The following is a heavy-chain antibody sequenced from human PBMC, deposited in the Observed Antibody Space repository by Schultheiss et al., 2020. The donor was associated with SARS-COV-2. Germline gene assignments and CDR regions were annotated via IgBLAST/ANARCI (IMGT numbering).Heavy chain of an antibody. Sequence: SETLSLTCTVSGGSISSGGYYWSWIRQHPGKGLEWIGYIYYSGSTYYNPSLKSRVTISVDTSKNQFSLKLSSVTAADTAVYYCARARVGGSSRTDFDYWGQGTLVTVSS. CDR2: IYYSGST. D-gene: IGHD6-6*01. V-gene: IGHV4-31*03. CDR1: GGSISSGGYY. CDR3: ARARVGGSSRTDFDY. J-gene: IGHJ4*02.